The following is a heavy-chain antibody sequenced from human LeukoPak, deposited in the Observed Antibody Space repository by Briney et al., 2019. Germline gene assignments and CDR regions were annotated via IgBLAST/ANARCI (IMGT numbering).Heavy chain of an antibody. Sequence: GGSLRLSCAASGFTFSNYWMYWVRQAPGKGLVCVSRINGDESTTHYADSVKGRFTISRDNAKNTLYLQMNSLRAEDTAVYYCARASAYDSGGCYTSWGQGTPVTVSS. CDR3: ARASAYDSGGCYTS. CDR1: GFTFSNYW. CDR2: INGDESTT. D-gene: IGHD3-22*01. J-gene: IGHJ5*02. V-gene: IGHV3-74*01.